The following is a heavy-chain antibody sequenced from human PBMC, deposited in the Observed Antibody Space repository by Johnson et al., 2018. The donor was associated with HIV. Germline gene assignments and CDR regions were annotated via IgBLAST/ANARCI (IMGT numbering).Heavy chain of an antibody. CDR2: IHSGGST. CDR3: ARDGTTVATSGGAFDI. Sequence: VQLVESGGGLVQPGGSLRLSCAASAFTVSSNHMTWVRQAPGKGLEWVSVIHSGGSTNYADSVNGRFTISRDNFKNTLYLQMNSLRVEDTALYYCARDGTTVATSGGAFDIWGQGTMVTVSS. V-gene: IGHV3-66*01. J-gene: IGHJ3*02. CDR1: AFTVSSNH. D-gene: IGHD4-23*01.